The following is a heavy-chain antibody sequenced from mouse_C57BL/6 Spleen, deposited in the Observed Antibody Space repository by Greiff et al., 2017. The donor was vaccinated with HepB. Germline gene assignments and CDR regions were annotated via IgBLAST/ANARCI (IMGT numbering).Heavy chain of an antibody. D-gene: IGHD4-1*01. Sequence: DVHLVESGEGLVKPGGSLKLSCAASGFTFSSYAMSWVRQTPEKRLEWVAYISSGGDYIYYADTVKGRFTISRDNARNTLYLQMSSLKSEDTAMYYCTREKFNWDGYFDVWGTGTTVTVSS. CDR2: ISSGGDYI. CDR3: TREKFNWDGYFDV. V-gene: IGHV5-9-1*02. J-gene: IGHJ1*03. CDR1: GFTFSSYA.